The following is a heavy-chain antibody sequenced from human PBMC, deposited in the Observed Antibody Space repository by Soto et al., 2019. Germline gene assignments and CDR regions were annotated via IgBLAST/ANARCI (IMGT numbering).Heavy chain of an antibody. CDR2: IIPIFGTA. Sequence: SVKVSCKASGGTFSSYAISWVRQAPGQGLEWMGGIIPIFGTANYAQKFQGRVTITADESTSTAYMELSSLRSEDTAVYYCARDYYDSSGLDYYYYYGMDVWGQGTTVTVSS. D-gene: IGHD3-22*01. CDR1: GGTFSSYA. J-gene: IGHJ6*02. CDR3: ARDYYDSSGLDYYYYYGMDV. V-gene: IGHV1-69*13.